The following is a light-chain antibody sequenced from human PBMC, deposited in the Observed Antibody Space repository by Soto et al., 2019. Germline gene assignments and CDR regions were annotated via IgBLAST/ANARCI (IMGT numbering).Light chain of an antibody. CDR2: DAS. V-gene: IGKV3-11*01. CDR3: QQRSIWPPIT. CDR1: QSVSSY. Sequence: EIVLTQSPATLSLSPGDRATLSCRASQSVSSYLAWYQQKPGQAPRLLIYDASNRATGIPARFSGSGSGTDFTLTISSLEAEDFEVYYCQQRSIWPPITFGQGTRLEFK. J-gene: IGKJ5*01.